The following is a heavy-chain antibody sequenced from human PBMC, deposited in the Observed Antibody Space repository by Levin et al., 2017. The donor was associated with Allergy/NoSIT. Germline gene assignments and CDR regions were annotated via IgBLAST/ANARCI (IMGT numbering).Heavy chain of an antibody. CDR2: IGPNSGGT. CDR1: GYTFTDYF. Sequence: ASVKVSCKTSGYTFTDYFIHWVRQAPGQGLEWMGRIGPNSGGTNYAQNFQGRVTMTRDTSISTAYMDMSRLRSDDTAVYYCAATVTTLDFDYWGQGSLITVSS. J-gene: IGHJ4*02. CDR3: AATVTTLDFDY. V-gene: IGHV1-2*06. D-gene: IGHD4-17*01.